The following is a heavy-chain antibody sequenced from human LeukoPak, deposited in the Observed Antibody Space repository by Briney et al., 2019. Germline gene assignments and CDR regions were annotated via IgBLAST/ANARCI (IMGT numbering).Heavy chain of an antibody. V-gene: IGHV3-30*04. Sequence: GSLRLSCAASGFTFSSYAMHWVRQAPGKGLEWVAVISYEGSNKYYADSVKGRFTISRDNSKNTLYLQMNSLRAEDTAVYYCAKDAGYSSSWYGGNFDYWGQGTLVTVSS. J-gene: IGHJ4*02. CDR2: ISYEGSNK. CDR1: GFTFSSYA. CDR3: AKDAGYSSSWYGGNFDY. D-gene: IGHD6-13*01.